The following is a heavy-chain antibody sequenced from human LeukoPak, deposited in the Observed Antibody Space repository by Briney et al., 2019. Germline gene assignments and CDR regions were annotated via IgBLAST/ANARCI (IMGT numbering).Heavy chain of an antibody. CDR3: ARVAWSGSYVNYSYMDV. CDR1: GGSFSGYY. J-gene: IGHJ6*03. D-gene: IGHD3-16*01. V-gene: IGHV4-59*01. Sequence: SETLSLTCAVYGGSFSGYYWSWIRQPPGKGLEWMGYVYHTGSTTYKPSLKSRITISVDTSKNQFSLKLTSVTAADTAVYYCARVAWSGSYVNYSYMDVWGEGTTVTVSS. CDR2: VYHTGST.